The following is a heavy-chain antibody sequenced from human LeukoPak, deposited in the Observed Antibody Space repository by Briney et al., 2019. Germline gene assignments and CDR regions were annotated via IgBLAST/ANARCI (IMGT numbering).Heavy chain of an antibody. CDR2: ISSSGSTI. CDR3: AELGITMIGGV. Sequence: GGSLTLSCAASGFTFSSYEKNWVRQATGKALEWVSYISSSGSTIYYADSVKGRFTISRDNAKNSLYLQMNSLRAEDTAVYYCAELGITMIGGVWGKGTTVTISS. D-gene: IGHD3-10*02. V-gene: IGHV3-48*03. J-gene: IGHJ6*04. CDR1: GFTFSSYE.